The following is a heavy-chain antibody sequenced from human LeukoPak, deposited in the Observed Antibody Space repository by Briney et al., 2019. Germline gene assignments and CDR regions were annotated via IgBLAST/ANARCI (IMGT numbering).Heavy chain of an antibody. D-gene: IGHD5-24*01. CDR1: GFTFSSYW. J-gene: IGHJ4*02. CDR3: ARSRDGYNFDNYFDY. V-gene: IGHV3-7*03. Sequence: GGSLRLSCTASGFTFSSYWMNWVRRAPGKGLEWVANIKQDGSEKYYVDSVKGRFTISRDNSKNTLYLQMNSLRAEDTAVYYCARSRDGYNFDNYFDYWGQGTLVTVSS. CDR2: IKQDGSEK.